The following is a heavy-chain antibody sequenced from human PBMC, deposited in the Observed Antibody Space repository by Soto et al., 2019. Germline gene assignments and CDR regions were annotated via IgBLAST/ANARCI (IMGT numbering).Heavy chain of an antibody. CDR1: GYTFTSYG. CDR3: ARVHSSSYHYFDY. V-gene: IGHV1-18*01. Sequence: ASVKVSCKASGYTFTSYGISWVRQAPGQGLEWMGWISAYNGSADSADSVKGRFTISRDNSKNTLYLQMSSLRAEDTAVYYCARVHSSSYHYFDYWGQGTLVTVSS. D-gene: IGHD6-13*01. CDR2: ISAYNGSA. J-gene: IGHJ4*02.